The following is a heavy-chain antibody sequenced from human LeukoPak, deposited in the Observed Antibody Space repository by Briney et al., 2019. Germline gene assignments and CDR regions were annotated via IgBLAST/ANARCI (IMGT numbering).Heavy chain of an antibody. Sequence: ASVKVSCKASGYTFTGYYMHWVRQAPGQGLEWMGRINPNSGGTHYAQKFQGRVNITRDPSISPAYMELSRLRSDDTAVYYCARDRDGGVGTIDYWGQGTLVPVSS. CDR3: ARDRDGGVGTIDY. J-gene: IGHJ4*02. V-gene: IGHV1-2*06. CDR1: GYTFTGYY. CDR2: INPNSGGT. D-gene: IGHD3-3*01.